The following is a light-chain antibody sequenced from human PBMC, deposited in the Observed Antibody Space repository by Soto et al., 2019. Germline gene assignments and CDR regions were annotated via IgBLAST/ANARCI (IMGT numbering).Light chain of an antibody. CDR2: GAS. V-gene: IGKV3D-15*01. J-gene: IGKJ4*01. CDR3: QQYDHWPPLT. Sequence: EIMMTQSPATLSVSPGERATLSCRARQSIGSNLAWYQQKPGQAPRLLIYGASTRATGIPARFSGSGSGTEFTLTISSLQSEDSAVYWCQQYDHWPPLTFGGGTKVEIK. CDR1: QSIGSN.